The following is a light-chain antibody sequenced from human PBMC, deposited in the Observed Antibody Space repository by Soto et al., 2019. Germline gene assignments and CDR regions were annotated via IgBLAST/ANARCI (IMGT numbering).Light chain of an antibody. CDR3: ATRDNSLSVVV. CDR2: DND. Sequence: QAVLTQPPSVSAAPGQKVSISCSGSGSNIEINFVSWYQHLPGTAPKLFIFDNDKRPSGIPDRFSGSKSGTSATLGITGRQTGDEADYYCATRDNSLSVVVFGGGTKLTVL. CDR1: GSNIEINF. J-gene: IGLJ3*02. V-gene: IGLV1-51*01.